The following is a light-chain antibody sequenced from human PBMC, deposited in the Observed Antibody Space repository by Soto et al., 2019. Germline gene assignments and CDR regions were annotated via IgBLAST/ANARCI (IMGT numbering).Light chain of an antibody. Sequence: QSVLTQPPSASGTPGQTVTISCSGSSSNIGINYVYWYQQLPGTAPKLLIYRNNQRPSGVPDRFSGSKSGTSASLAISGLRSEDEADYYCAAWDDSLSSPVFGGGTKLTVL. CDR3: AAWDDSLSSPV. CDR2: RNN. J-gene: IGLJ3*02. CDR1: SSNIGINY. V-gene: IGLV1-47*01.